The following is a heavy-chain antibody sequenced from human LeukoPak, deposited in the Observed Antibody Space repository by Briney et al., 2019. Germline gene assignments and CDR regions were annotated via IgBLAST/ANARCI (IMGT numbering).Heavy chain of an antibody. CDR2: IYSGGST. CDR1: GFTVSSNY. J-gene: IGHJ3*02. Sequence: QPGGSLRLSCAASGFTVSSNYMNWVRQAPGKGLEWVSVIYSGGSTYYSDSVKGRFTISRDNSKNTLYLQMNSLRAEDTAVYYCARAPGGSRAFDIWGQGTMVTVSS. D-gene: IGHD2-15*01. V-gene: IGHV3-53*01. CDR3: ARAPGGSRAFDI.